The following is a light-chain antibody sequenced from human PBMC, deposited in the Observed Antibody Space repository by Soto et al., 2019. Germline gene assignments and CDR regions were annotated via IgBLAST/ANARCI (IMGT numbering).Light chain of an antibody. CDR2: GAS. J-gene: IGKJ4*01. Sequence: EIVMTQSPATLSVSPGERATLSCRASQSVGNNLAWYRQKSGQAPSLLIYGASTMATGIPARFSGSGSGTEFTLTIDSLQSDDFAVYLCQQYRNWPLTFGGGTKVEIK. V-gene: IGKV3-15*01. CDR3: QQYRNWPLT. CDR1: QSVGNN.